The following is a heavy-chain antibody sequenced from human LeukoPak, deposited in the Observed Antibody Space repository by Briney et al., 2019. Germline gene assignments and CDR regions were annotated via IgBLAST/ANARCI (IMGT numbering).Heavy chain of an antibody. V-gene: IGHV3-7*01. CDR1: GFTFSSYW. D-gene: IGHD3-10*01. CDR3: ARGGGPLLWFGELLFYFDY. Sequence: GGSLRLSCAASGFTFSSYWMSWVRQARGKGLEWVANIKQDGSEKYYVDSVKGRFTISRDNAKNSLYLQMNSLRAEDTAVYYCARGGGPLLWFGELLFYFDYWGQGTLVTVSA. CDR2: IKQDGSEK. J-gene: IGHJ4*02.